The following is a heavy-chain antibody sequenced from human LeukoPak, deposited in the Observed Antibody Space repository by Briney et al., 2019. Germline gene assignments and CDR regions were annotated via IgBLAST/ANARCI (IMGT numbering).Heavy chain of an antibody. J-gene: IGHJ4*02. CDR3: ARGGWELLNFDY. CDR2: IYSDGTT. Sequence: GGSLRLSCAASGFTFSSNYMSWVRQAPGKGLEWVSVIYSDGTTYYTDSVKGRFTISRDNSKNTLYLQMNSLRAEDTAVYYCARGGWELLNFDYWGQGTLVTVSS. CDR1: GFTFSSNY. V-gene: IGHV3-53*01. D-gene: IGHD1-26*01.